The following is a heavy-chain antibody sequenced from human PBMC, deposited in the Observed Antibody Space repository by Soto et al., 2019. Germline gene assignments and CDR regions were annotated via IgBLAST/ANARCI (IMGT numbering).Heavy chain of an antibody. D-gene: IGHD3-16*02. J-gene: IGHJ4*02. CDR1: GYTFTSYA. Sequence: VKVSCKASGYTFTSYAMHWVRQAPGQRLEWMGIINPSGGSTSYAQKFQGRVTMTRDTSTSTVYMELSSLRSEDTAVYYCARDRDYDYVWGSYRYTPNGPNYYFDYWGQGTLVTVSS. CDR3: ARDRDYDYVWGSYRYTPNGPNYYFDY. V-gene: IGHV1-46*01. CDR2: INPSGGST.